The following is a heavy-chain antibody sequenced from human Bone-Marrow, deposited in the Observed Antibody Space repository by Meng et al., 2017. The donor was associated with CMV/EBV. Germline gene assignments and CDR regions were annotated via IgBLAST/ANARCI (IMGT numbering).Heavy chain of an antibody. CDR3: ATIAAAGKGSDY. CDR2: IYSGGST. CDR1: GFTVSSNY. V-gene: IGHV3-53*01. D-gene: IGHD6-13*01. Sequence: GGSLRLSCAASGFTVSSNYMNWVRQAPGKGLEWVSVIYSGGSTYYADSVKGRFTISRDNSKNTLYLQMNSLRAEDTAVYYCATIAAAGKGSDYWGHGTLVTVSS. J-gene: IGHJ4*01.